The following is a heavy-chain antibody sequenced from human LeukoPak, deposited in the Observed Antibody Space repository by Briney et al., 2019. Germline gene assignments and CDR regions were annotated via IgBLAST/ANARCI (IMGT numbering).Heavy chain of an antibody. J-gene: IGHJ3*02. Sequence: SGPTLVNPTQTLTLTCTFSGFSLSTSGMRVSWIRQPPGKALEWLARIDWDDDKFYSTPLKTRLTISKDTSKNQVVLTMTNMDPVDTATYYCARTTLYSGAFDIWGQGTMVTVSS. CDR2: IDWDDDK. CDR3: ARTTLYSGAFDI. CDR1: GFSLSTSGMR. D-gene: IGHD1-26*01. V-gene: IGHV2-70*04.